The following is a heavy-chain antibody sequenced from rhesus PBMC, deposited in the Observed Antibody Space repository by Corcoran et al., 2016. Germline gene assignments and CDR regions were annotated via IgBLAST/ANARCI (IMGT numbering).Heavy chain of an antibody. CDR3: AKEARWGTAGRQN. Sequence: QVQLQESGPGLVKPSETLSVTCGVSGDSFRNYWWSWIRQPPGKGLEWIGEINGNKGNTKYNPSLKSRVTIFRDASKSQFSLKLSSVTAADTAVYYCAKEARWGTAGRQNWGQGVLVTVSS. V-gene: IGHV4-80*01. CDR1: GDSFRNYW. D-gene: IGHD1-1*01. CDR2: INGNKGNT. J-gene: IGHJ4*01.